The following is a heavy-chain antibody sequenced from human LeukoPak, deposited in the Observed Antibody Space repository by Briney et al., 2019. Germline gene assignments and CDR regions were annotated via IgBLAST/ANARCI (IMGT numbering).Heavy chain of an antibody. D-gene: IGHD5-18*01. CDR2: INPNSGGT. Sequence: ASVKVSCKASGCTFTAYYMYWVRQAPGQGLEWMGRINPNSGGTNYAQKFQGRVTMTRDTSISTAYMELSRLRSDDTAVYYCANTRGYSYYYVDVWGKGSTVTVSS. CDR1: GCTFTAYY. V-gene: IGHV1-2*02. CDR3: ANTRGYSYYYVDV. J-gene: IGHJ6*03.